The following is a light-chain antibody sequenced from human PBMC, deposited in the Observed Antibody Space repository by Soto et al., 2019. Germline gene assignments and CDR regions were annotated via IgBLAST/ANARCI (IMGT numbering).Light chain of an antibody. V-gene: IGKV3-15*01. CDR1: QSVSSN. Sequence: EIVMTQSPATLSVSPGERATLSCRASQSVSSNLAWYQQKPGQAPRRLIYGASTRATGIPARFSGSGSGTEFTLTISSLQSEDFAVYYCHQYNNWPRTFGQGNKGEIK. CDR3: HQYNNWPRT. CDR2: GAS. J-gene: IGKJ1*01.